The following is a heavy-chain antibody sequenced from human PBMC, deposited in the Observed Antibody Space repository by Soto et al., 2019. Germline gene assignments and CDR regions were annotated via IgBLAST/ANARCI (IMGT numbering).Heavy chain of an antibody. V-gene: IGHV4-4*02. CDR2: IYHSGST. D-gene: IGHD2-15*01. Sequence: LRETLSLTCAVSSGSISSSNWWSWVRQPPGKGLEWIGEIYHSGSTNYNPSLKSRVTISVDKSKNQFSLKLSSVTAADTAVYYCARWVAATGPFDYWGQGTLVTVSS. J-gene: IGHJ4*02. CDR3: ARWVAATGPFDY. CDR1: SGSISSSNW.